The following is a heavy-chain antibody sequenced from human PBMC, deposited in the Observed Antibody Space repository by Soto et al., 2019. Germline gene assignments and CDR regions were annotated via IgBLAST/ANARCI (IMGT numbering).Heavy chain of an antibody. V-gene: IGHV2-5*01. CDR2: IYWNDDK. CDR3: GHRLAQYYGDSRFDY. CDR1: GFSLSTSGVG. J-gene: IGHJ4*02. D-gene: IGHD4-17*01. Sequence: QITLKESGPTLVKPTQTLTLTCTFSGFSLSTSGVGVGWIRQPPGKALEWLALIYWNDDKRYSPSLKSRLTINNDTSKNQGVLTMTNMHPVDTARYYCGHRLAQYYGDSRFDYWGQGTLVTVSS.